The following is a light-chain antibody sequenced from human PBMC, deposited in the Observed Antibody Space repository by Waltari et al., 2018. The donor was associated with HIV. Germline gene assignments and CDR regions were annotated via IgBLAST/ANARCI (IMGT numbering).Light chain of an antibody. CDR2: GNS. Sequence: QSVLTQLPSVSGAPGQRVTISCTGSSSNIGAGYHVHWYQQLPGTAPKLLIYGNSNRPSGVPDRFSGSKSGTSASLAITGLQAEDEADYYCQSHDSSLSGYVFGTGTKVTVL. CDR1: SSNIGAGYH. V-gene: IGLV1-40*01. J-gene: IGLJ1*01. CDR3: QSHDSSLSGYV.